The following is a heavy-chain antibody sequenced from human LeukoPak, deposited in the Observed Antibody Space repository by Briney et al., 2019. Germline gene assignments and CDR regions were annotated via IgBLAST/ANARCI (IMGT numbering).Heavy chain of an antibody. D-gene: IGHD3-16*02. CDR3: ASLLTGFGGVIPYDY. CDR2: IIPILGIA. J-gene: IGHJ4*02. Sequence: GASVKVSCKASGGTFSSYAISWVRQAPGQGLEWMGRIIPILGIANYAQKFQGRVTITADKSTSTAYMELSSLRSEDTAVYYCASLLTGFGGVIPYDYWGQGTLVTVSS. CDR1: GGTFSSYA. V-gene: IGHV1-69*04.